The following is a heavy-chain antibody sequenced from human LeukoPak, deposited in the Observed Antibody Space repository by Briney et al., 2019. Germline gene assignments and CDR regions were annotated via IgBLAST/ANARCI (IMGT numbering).Heavy chain of an antibody. J-gene: IGHJ6*03. CDR3: ARTYCSGGSCYSGNGFYYYYYMDV. CDR1: GFTFGSYW. V-gene: IGHV3-7*01. Sequence: PGRSLRLSCAASGFTFGSYWMSWVRQAPGKGLEWVAYIKADGSEKHYVDSVKGRLTISRDNARNSLFLQMNSLRAEDTAVYYCARTYCSGGSCYSGNGFYYYYYMDVWGKGTTVTVSS. CDR2: IKADGSEK. D-gene: IGHD2-15*01.